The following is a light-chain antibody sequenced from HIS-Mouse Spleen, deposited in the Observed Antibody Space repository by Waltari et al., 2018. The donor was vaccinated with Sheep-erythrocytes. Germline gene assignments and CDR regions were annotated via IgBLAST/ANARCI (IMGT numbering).Light chain of an antibody. V-gene: IGKV3-20*01. CDR2: GAT. CDR3: QQYGSSPWT. J-gene: IGKJ1*01. Sequence: EIVLTQSPGTLSLSPGERATLSCRASQSVSSSYLAWYQQKPGQAPRLRIYGATSRATGIPDRFSGRGSGKDFNLTISRVEPEDFAVYYCQQYGSSPWTFGQGTKVEIK. CDR1: QSVSSSY.